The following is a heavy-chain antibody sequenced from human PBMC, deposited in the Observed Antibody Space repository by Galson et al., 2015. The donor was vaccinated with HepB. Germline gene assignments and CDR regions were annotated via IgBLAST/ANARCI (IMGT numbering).Heavy chain of an antibody. V-gene: IGHV2-5*02. D-gene: IGHD2/OR15-2a*01. Sequence: PALVKPTQPLTLICTLSGVSVSTSGVGVGWIRQPPGKALEWLAPIYWDDDTRYSPFLKSRLTITRDTPNNQVVLTMTNMDPVDTATYYCAHRGANSGHHWFHPWGQGALVTVSS. CDR1: GVSVSTSGVG. CDR3: AHRGANSGHHWFHP. J-gene: IGHJ5*02. CDR2: IYWDDDT.